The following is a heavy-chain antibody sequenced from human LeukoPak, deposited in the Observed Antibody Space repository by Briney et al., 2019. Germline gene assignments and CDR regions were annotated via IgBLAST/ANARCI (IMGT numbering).Heavy chain of an antibody. CDR3: ARRVYGDYRDWFDP. V-gene: IGHV5-51*01. J-gene: IGHJ5*02. CDR1: GYTFSNFW. CDR2: IYPGDSDT. Sequence: GESLKISCKGSGYTFSNFWIGWVRQMPGRRLEWMAIIYPGDSDTRYSPSFQGQVTISADKSISTAYLQWSSLKASGTAIYYCARRVYGDYRDWFDPWGQGTLVTVSS. D-gene: IGHD4-17*01.